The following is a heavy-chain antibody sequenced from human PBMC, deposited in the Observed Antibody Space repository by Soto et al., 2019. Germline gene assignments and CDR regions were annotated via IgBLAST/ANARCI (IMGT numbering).Heavy chain of an antibody. CDR3: ERVSIPGNYGEDV. Sequence: QQQLVQSGAEVKKPGSSVKVSCKASGVTFGNYAISWVRQAPGQGLEWMGKIIPIFKTANYAQKIQGRITITEDRSPRPDTAYMELSRLRSEDTALYYCERVSIPGNYGEDVWGHVTTVSVSS. D-gene: IGHD2-21*01. V-gene: IGHV1-69*06. J-gene: IGHJ6*02. CDR2: IIPIFKTA. CDR1: GVTFGNYA.